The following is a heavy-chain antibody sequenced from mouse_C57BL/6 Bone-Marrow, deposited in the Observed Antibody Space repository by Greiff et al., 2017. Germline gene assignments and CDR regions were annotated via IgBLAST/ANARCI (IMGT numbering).Heavy chain of an antibody. CDR2: IHPNSGST. V-gene: IGHV1-64*01. J-gene: IGHJ3*01. CDR3: ATLIPTGFAY. CDR1: GYTFTSYW. Sequence: VQLQQPGAELVKPGASVKLSCKASGYTFTSYWMHWVKQRPGQGLEWIGMIHPNSGSTNYNEKFKSKATLTVDKSSSTAYMQLSILTAEDSAVYYCATLIPTGFAYWGQGTLVTVSA.